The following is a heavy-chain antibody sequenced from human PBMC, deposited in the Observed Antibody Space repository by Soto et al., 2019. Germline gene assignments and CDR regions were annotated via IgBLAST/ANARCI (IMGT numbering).Heavy chain of an antibody. V-gene: IGHV5-51*01. CDR1: GYRFSTYG. D-gene: IGHD3-22*01. Sequence: GESLKISSKGFGYRFSTYGIAWVRQMPGKGLEWMGIIYAGDSDTRYNPSFQGQVTISADRSSSTAFLQWNSLQASDTAMYFCARRGYDSTTYYFAFDSWGQGTQVTVSS. J-gene: IGHJ4*02. CDR3: ARRGYDSTTYYFAFDS. CDR2: IYAGDSDT.